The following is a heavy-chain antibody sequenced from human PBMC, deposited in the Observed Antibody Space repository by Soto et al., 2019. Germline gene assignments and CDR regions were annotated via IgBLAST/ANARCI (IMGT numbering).Heavy chain of an antibody. D-gene: IGHD5-12*01. J-gene: IGHJ6*02. CDR2: ISTYNGDT. V-gene: IGHV1-18*01. CDR1: GYTFTRSG. CDR3: AREGVAPYYYYGMDV. Sequence: GASVKVSCKASGYTFTRSGISWVRQAHGQGLEWMGWISTYNGDTNYAQTFQGRVTMTTDTSTSTVHMEVRSLRSDDTAVYYCAREGVAPYYYYGMDVWGQGTTVTVSS.